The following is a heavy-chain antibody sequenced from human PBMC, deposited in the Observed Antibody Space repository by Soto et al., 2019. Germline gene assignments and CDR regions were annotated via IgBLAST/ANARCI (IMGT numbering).Heavy chain of an antibody. D-gene: IGHD3-16*01. CDR1: GFTFSSYA. J-gene: IGHJ4*02. CDR3: SRSPEVGVRGAY. V-gene: IGHV3-21*01. Sequence: GGSLRLSCAASGFTFSSYAMHWVRQAPGKGLEWVSSITVGSSHIYQPNSMKGRFTISRDDAKNSVYLQIDSLRDEDTALYYCSRSPEVGVRGAYWGQGTLVTVSS. CDR2: ITVGSSHI.